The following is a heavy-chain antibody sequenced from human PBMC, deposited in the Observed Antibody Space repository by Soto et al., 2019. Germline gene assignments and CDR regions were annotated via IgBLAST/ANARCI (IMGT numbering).Heavy chain of an antibody. Sequence: EVQLVESGGGLAQPGGSLRLSCAASGFTFSSEAMDWVRQAPGKGLEYVSGISSNGIGTYYASSVKGRFTISRDNSRDTVYLQMDSLRPEDMAVYYCARRARADYYYMDVWGKGTTVTAS. CDR1: GFTFSSEA. V-gene: IGHV3-64*01. CDR2: ISSNGIGT. CDR3: ARRARADYYYMDV. D-gene: IGHD6-6*01. J-gene: IGHJ6*03.